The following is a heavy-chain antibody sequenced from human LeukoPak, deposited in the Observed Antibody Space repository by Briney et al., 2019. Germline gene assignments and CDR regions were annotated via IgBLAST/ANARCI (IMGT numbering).Heavy chain of an antibody. D-gene: IGHD1-26*01. CDR2: IYYSGST. Sequence: SETLSLTCTVSVGSISSYYWSWLRQPPGKGLEWIGYIYYSGSTNYNPSLTSRVTISVDTSKNQFSLKLSSVTAADTAVYYCARGSGVGWFDPWGQGTLVTVSS. V-gene: IGHV4-59*01. CDR3: ARGSGVGWFDP. CDR1: VGSISSYY. J-gene: IGHJ5*02.